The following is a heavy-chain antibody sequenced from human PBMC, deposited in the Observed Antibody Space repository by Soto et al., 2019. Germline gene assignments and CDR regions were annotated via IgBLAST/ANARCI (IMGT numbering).Heavy chain of an antibody. D-gene: IGHD5-12*01. CDR3: EKDPTGYKPRD. V-gene: IGHV3-23*01. CDR1: GFTFSSYA. CDR2: ISGSGGST. Sequence: GGSLSLSCIASGFTFSSYAMSWVRQAPGKGLEWVSGISGSGGSTYYADSVKGRFTISRDNSQNTLYLQMNSLRAEDTAIYYCEKDPTGYKPRDWGQGTLVTVSS. J-gene: IGHJ4*02.